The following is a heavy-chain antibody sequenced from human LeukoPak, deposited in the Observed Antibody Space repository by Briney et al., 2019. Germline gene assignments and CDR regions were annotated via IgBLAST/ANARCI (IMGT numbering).Heavy chain of an antibody. CDR3: ARDSSGWYGAAFDI. CDR1: GFTFSSYS. Sequence: GGSLRLSCAASGFTFSSYSMNWVRQAPGKGLEWVSCISSSGSYIYYADSVKGRFTISRDNAKNSLYLQMNSLRAEDTAVYYCARDSSGWYGAAFDIWGQGTMVTVSS. V-gene: IGHV3-21*01. CDR2: ISSSGSYI. J-gene: IGHJ3*02. D-gene: IGHD6-19*01.